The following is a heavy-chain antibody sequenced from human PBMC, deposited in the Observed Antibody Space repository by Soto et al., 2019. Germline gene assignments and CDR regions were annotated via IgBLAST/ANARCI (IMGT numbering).Heavy chain of an antibody. D-gene: IGHD2-2*01. J-gene: IGHJ6*02. CDR3: AREMPTRGMDV. CDR1: GYTFTSYD. CDR2: MNPNSGNT. Sequence: ASVKVSCKSSGYTFTSYDINWVRQATGQGLEWMGWMNPNSGNTGYAQKFQGRVTMTMNTSLTTAYMELSSLRSEDTAVYYCAREMPTRGMDVWGQGTTVTVSS. V-gene: IGHV1-8*01.